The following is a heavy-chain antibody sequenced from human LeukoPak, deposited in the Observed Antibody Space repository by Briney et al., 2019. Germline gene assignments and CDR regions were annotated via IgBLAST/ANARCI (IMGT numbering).Heavy chain of an antibody. J-gene: IGHJ5*02. D-gene: IGHD6-19*01. Sequence: SETLSLTCAVYGGSFSGYYWSWIRQPPGKGLEWIGEINHSGSTNYNPSLKSRVTISVDTSKNQFSLKLSSVTAADTAVYYCARGDPTSAVAGTMNWFDPWGQGTLVTVSS. V-gene: IGHV4-34*01. CDR2: INHSGST. CDR1: GGSFSGYY. CDR3: ARGDPTSAVAGTMNWFDP.